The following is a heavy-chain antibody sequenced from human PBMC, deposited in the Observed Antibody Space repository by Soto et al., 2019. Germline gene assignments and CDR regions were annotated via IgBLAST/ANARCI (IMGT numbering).Heavy chain of an antibody. V-gene: IGHV3-7*04. D-gene: IGHD6-13*01. CDR3: ARGYSSSPLFEDYLDY. Sequence: PVVTLSHSGASSGFHFRRHRMGWSRQAPGKGLEWVANINPDGSEKFSVDSVKGRFTISRDNAKNSLYLQMNSLRAEDTAVYFCARGYSSSPLFEDYLDYWGQGALVNVS. J-gene: IGHJ4*02. CDR1: GFHFRRHR. CDR2: INPDGSEK.